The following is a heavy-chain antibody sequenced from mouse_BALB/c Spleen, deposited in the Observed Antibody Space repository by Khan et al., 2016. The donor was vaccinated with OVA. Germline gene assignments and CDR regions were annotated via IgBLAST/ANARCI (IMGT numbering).Heavy chain of an antibody. Sequence: EVELVESGGGLVRPGGSLKLSCAASGFSFTTYTMSWVRQTPERRLEWVATINSGSTYTYYPDSVKGRFTISSDNAKNTLYLQMSSLKSEDTAMYYCTREGNCGHWYCVVWGAGTTVTVSS. CDR3: TREGNCGHWYCVV. V-gene: IGHV5-6-4*01. CDR1: GFSFTTYT. D-gene: IGHD2-1*01. J-gene: IGHJ1*01. CDR2: INSGSTYT.